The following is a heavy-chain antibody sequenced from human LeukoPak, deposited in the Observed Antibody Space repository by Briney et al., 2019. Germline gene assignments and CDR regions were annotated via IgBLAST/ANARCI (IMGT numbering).Heavy chain of an antibody. J-gene: IGHJ6*03. CDR3: AKGNIAGDSHYMDV. CDR2: INWNGGSI. V-gene: IGHV3-20*04. D-gene: IGHD6-13*01. CDR1: GFTFDDYG. Sequence: GGSLRLSCAASGFTFDDYGMSWVRQAPGKGLEWVSGINWNGGSIGYADSVKGRFTISRDNAKNSLYLQMNSLRAEDTALYYCAKGNIAGDSHYMDVWGKGTTVTVSS.